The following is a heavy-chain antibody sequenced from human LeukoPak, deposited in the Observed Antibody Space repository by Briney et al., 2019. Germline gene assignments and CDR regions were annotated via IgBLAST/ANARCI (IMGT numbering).Heavy chain of an antibody. CDR1: GYTFTSYA. V-gene: IGHV1-3*01. CDR3: ARADPSSYGFYYFDY. Sequence: ASVKVPCKASGYTFTSYAMHWVRQAPGQRLEWMGWINAGNGNTKYSQKFQGRVTITRDTSASTAYMELSSLRSEDTAVYYCARADPSSYGFYYFDYWGQGTLVTVSS. CDR2: INAGNGNT. D-gene: IGHD5-18*01. J-gene: IGHJ4*02.